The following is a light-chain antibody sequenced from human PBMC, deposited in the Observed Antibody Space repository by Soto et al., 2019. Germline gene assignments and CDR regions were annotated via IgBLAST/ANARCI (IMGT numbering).Light chain of an antibody. CDR2: LGS. CDR1: ARLLHKNGYNY. V-gene: IGKV2-28*01. CDR3: MQPLENFRT. J-gene: IGKJ1*01. Sequence: ILMTQSPLSLSVTPGAAASISCMSSARLLHKNGYNYVDWYMQKPGQSTQLLIYLGSNRASGVPDRFSGSGSDTYFTLEISRVEADDVGVYYCMQPLENFRTFGQGTKVDI.